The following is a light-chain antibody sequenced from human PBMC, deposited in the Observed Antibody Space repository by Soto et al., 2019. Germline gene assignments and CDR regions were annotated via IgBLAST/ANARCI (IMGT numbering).Light chain of an antibody. CDR2: TVS. CDR1: HSLLDSDDGNTY. Sequence: IVMTQTPLSLPVTPGEPASISCRSSHSLLDSDDGNTYLDWYLQKPGQSPQLLIYTVSYRASGVPDRFSGSGSGTDFTLKISRVEAEDVGVYYCMQRIEFPLTFGGGTKVDIK. J-gene: IGKJ4*01. CDR3: MQRIEFPLT. V-gene: IGKV2-40*01.